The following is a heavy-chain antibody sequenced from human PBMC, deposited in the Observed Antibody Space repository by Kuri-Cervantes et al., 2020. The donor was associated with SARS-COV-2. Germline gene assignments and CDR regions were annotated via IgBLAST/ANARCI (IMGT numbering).Heavy chain of an antibody. Sequence: GSLRLSCAVYGGSFSGYYWSWIRQPPGKGLEWIGEINHSGSTNYNPSLKSRVTISVDTSKNQFSLKLSSVTAADTAVYYCARDQGDSYGISYFDYWGQGTLVTVSS. CDR2: INHSGST. D-gene: IGHD5-18*01. J-gene: IGHJ4*02. CDR1: GGSFSGYY. CDR3: ARDQGDSYGISYFDY. V-gene: IGHV4-34*01.